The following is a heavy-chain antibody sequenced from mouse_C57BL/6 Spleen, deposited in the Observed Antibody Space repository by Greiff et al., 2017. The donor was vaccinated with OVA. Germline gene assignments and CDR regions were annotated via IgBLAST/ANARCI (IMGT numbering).Heavy chain of an antibody. J-gene: IGHJ4*01. V-gene: IGHV1-52*01. CDR2: IDPSDSET. CDR1: GYTFTSYW. CDR3: ASVITTVVAPYYSMDY. Sequence: VQLQQPGAELVRPGSSVKLSCKASGYTFTSYWMHWVKQRPIQGLEWIGNIDPSDSETHYNQKFKDKATLTVDKSSSKAYMQLSSLTSEDSACYYCASVITTVVAPYYSMDYWGQGTSVTVSS. D-gene: IGHD1-1*01.